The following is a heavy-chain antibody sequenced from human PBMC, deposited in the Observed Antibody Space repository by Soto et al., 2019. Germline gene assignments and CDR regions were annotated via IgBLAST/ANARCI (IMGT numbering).Heavy chain of an antibody. CDR2: ISRTGDSA. D-gene: IGHD3-22*01. CDR1: GFSFSDYA. V-gene: IGHV3-23*01. Sequence: GGSLRLSCAASGFSFSDYAMSWVRQAPGKGLEWVSSISRTGDSAYYADSVKGRFAISRDRSKNRLSLQMNSLRVEDTAVYYCAKGPDGSGYYHNWFDSWGQGTRVTVSS. J-gene: IGHJ5*01. CDR3: AKGPDGSGYYHNWFDS.